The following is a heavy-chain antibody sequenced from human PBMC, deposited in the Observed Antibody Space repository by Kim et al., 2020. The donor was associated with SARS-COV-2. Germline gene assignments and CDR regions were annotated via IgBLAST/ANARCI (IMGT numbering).Heavy chain of an antibody. J-gene: IGHJ4*02. CDR3: ARGRWELPSPFDY. V-gene: IGHV1-3*01. CDR1: GYTFTSYA. Sequence: ASVKVSCKASGYTFTSYAMHWVRQAPGQRLEWMGWINAGNGNTKYSQKFQGRVTITRDTSASTAYMELSSLRSEDTAVYYCARGRWELPSPFDYWGQGTLVTVSS. CDR2: INAGNGNT. D-gene: IGHD1-26*01.